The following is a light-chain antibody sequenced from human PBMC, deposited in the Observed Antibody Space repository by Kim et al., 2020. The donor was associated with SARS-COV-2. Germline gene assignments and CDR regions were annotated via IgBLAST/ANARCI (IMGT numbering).Light chain of an antibody. CDR2: DVS. V-gene: IGLV2-14*03. CDR3: SSYTSSHTGV. CDR1: SSDIGTYNY. J-gene: IGLJ2*01. Sequence: QSALTQPASVSGSPGQSVTISCTGTSSDIGTYNYVSWYQHHPGKVPKLMIFDVSNRPSGVSNRFSGSKSGNMASLTISGLQAEDEAEYYCSSYTSSHTGVFGGGTKLTVL.